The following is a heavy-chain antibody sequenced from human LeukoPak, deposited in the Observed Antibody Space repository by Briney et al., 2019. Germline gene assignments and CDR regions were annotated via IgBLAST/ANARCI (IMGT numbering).Heavy chain of an antibody. CDR1: GYTFTSYG. V-gene: IGHV1-18*04. Sequence: GASVKVSCKASGYTFTSYGISWVRQAPGQGLEWMGWISVYHGNTNYEQKLQGRVTMPTDTSTSTACMELRSLRSDDTAVYYCAREGYCSSTSCSGYYYYYGMDVWGKGTTVTVSS. CDR3: AREGYCSSTSCSGYYYYYGMDV. D-gene: IGHD2-2*01. CDR2: ISVYHGNT. J-gene: IGHJ6*04.